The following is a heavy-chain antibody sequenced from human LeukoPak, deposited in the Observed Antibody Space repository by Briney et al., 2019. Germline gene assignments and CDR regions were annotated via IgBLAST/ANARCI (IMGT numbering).Heavy chain of an antibody. CDR1: GGSFSGYY. D-gene: IGHD1-1*01. Sequence: SETLSLTCAVYGGSFSGYYWSWIRQPPGKGLEWIGEINHSGSTNYNPSLKSRGTISVDTSKNQFSLKLSSVTAADTAVYYCARIQVQLERLHYYYYMDVWGKGTTVTVSS. CDR3: ARIQVQLERLHYYYYMDV. J-gene: IGHJ6*03. CDR2: INHSGST. V-gene: IGHV4-34*01.